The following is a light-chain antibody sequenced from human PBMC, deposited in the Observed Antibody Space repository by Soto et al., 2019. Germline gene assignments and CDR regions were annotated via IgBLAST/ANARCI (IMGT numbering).Light chain of an antibody. CDR2: DVS. V-gene: IGLV2-14*01. Sequence: QSVLTQPASVSGSPGQSVTISCTGSSSDVGGYNYVSWYQQHPGKAPKLMIYDVSNRPSGVSNRFSGSKSGNTASLTISGLQAEDDADYYCSSYTTSNSFVFGTGTKLTVL. J-gene: IGLJ1*01. CDR1: SSDVGGYNY. CDR3: SSYTTSNSFV.